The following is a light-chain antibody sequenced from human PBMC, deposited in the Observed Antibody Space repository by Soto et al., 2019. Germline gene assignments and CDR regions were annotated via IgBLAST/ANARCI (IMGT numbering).Light chain of an antibody. Sequence: QSVLTQPASVSGSPGQSITISCTGTSSDVGGYNYVSWHQLHPGKAPKLMIYDVTNRPSGVSDRFSGSKSGNTASLTISGLQAEDEADYYCSSYRSSATRVFGGGTKVTVL. J-gene: IGLJ3*02. CDR3: SSYRSSATRV. CDR1: SSDVGGYNY. CDR2: DVT. V-gene: IGLV2-14*03.